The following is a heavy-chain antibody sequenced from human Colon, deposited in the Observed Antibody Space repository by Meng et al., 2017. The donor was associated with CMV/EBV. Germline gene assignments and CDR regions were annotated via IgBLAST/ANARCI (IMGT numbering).Heavy chain of an antibody. CDR2: ISGSGGST. D-gene: IGHD3-3*01. V-gene: IGHV3-23*01. CDR3: AKDGRYYDFWSGYYNGMDV. J-gene: IGHJ6*02. Sequence: GESLKISCVTSGFTFSSYAMSWVRQAPGKGLEWVSAISGSGGSTYYADSVKGRFTISRDNSKNTLYLQMNSLRAEDTAVYYCAKDGRYYDFWSGYYNGMDVWGQGTTVTVSS. CDR1: GFTFSSYA.